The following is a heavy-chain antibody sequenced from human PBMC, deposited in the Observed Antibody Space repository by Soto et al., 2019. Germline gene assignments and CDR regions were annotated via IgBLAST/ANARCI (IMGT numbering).Heavy chain of an antibody. Sequence: QVQLVQSGAEVKKPGSSVKVSCKASGGTFSSYTISWVRQAPGQGLEWMGRIIPILGIANYAQKFQGRVTITPDKSTSTAYMELSSLRSEDTAVYYCARSLLRAGGYYYYGMDVWGQGTTVTVSS. D-gene: IGHD3-22*01. CDR1: GGTFSSYT. J-gene: IGHJ6*02. V-gene: IGHV1-69*02. CDR3: ARSLLRAGGYYYYGMDV. CDR2: IIPILGIA.